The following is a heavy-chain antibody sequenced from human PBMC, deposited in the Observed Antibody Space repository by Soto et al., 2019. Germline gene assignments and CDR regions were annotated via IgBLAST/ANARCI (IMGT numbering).Heavy chain of an antibody. Sequence: QVQLVQSGAEVKKPGSSVKVSCKASGGTFSSYAISWVRQAPGQGLEWMGGIIPIFGTANYAQKFRGRVTITADKSTSTAYMELSSLRSEDTAVYYCARVRFLELFLRGGMDVWGQGTTGTVSS. J-gene: IGHJ6*02. CDR1: GGTFSSYA. CDR3: ARVRFLELFLRGGMDV. V-gene: IGHV1-69*06. CDR2: IIPIFGTA. D-gene: IGHD3-3*01.